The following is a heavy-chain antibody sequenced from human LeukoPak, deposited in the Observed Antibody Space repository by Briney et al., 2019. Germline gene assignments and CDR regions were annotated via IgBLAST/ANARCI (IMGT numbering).Heavy chain of an antibody. CDR1: GFSLSTSGVA. CDR3: AHMNNFYDSSDYQYYFDY. Sequence: SGPPLVKPTQTLTLTCSFSGFSLSTSGVALAWIRQPPGKALEWLALIYWDDDKRYSPSLKSRLTITKDTSETQVVLTMTNVDPVDTATYYCAHMNNFYDSSDYQYYFDYWGQGTLVTVSS. D-gene: IGHD3-22*01. CDR2: IYWDDDK. J-gene: IGHJ4*02. V-gene: IGHV2-5*02.